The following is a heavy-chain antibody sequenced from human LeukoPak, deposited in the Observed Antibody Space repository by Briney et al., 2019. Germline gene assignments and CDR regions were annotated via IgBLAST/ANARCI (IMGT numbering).Heavy chain of an antibody. CDR3: ARRYCSSTSCPKDLDY. Sequence: ASVKVSCKASGYTFTNYGISWVRQAPGQGLEWMGWISAYNANTNYAQNLQGRVTMTTDTSTSTAYMELRSLRSDDTAVYYCARRYCSSTSCPKDLDYWGQGTLVTVSS. J-gene: IGHJ4*02. CDR2: ISAYNANT. CDR1: GYTFTNYG. D-gene: IGHD2-2*01. V-gene: IGHV1-18*01.